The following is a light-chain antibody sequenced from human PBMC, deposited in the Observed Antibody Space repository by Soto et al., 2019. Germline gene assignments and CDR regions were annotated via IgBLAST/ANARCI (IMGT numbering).Light chain of an antibody. CDR3: QQRSNWPPALT. V-gene: IGKV3-11*01. Sequence: EIVLTQSPATLSLSPGERATLSCRASQSVSSYLAWYQQKPGKAPRLLIYDASNRATGIPARFSGSGSGTEFTLTISSLEPEDFSVYYCQQRSNWPPALTFGGGTKVEIK. CDR2: DAS. CDR1: QSVSSY. J-gene: IGKJ4*01.